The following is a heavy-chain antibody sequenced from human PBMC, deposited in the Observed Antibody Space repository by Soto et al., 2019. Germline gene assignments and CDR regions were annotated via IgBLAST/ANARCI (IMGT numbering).Heavy chain of an antibody. Sequence: QVQLVESGGGLVKPGASLRLSCAASGFIFSDYYMSWVRQAPGKGLEWVSYITSSGSSLHYADSVKGRFTISRDNARNSLSLQMTNLRVDDTAVYFCAREAHGDYCTFDHWGQGALVTVSS. D-gene: IGHD4-17*01. CDR1: GFIFSDYY. CDR2: ITSSGSSL. V-gene: IGHV3-11*01. CDR3: AREAHGDYCTFDH. J-gene: IGHJ4*02.